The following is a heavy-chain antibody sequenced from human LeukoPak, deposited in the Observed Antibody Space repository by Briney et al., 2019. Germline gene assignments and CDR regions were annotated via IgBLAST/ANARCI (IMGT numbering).Heavy chain of an antibody. J-gene: IGHJ6*03. V-gene: IGHV3-21*01. Sequence: GGSLRLSCVASGFAFTNYPMNWVRQAPGKGLEWVSSIGSSITYTYYADSVKGRFTISRDNSKNTLYLQMNSLRAEDTAVYYCARGIEVGSGYMDVWGKGTTVTISS. CDR2: IGSSITYT. CDR1: GFAFTNYP. CDR3: ARGIEVGSGYMDV. D-gene: IGHD3-22*01.